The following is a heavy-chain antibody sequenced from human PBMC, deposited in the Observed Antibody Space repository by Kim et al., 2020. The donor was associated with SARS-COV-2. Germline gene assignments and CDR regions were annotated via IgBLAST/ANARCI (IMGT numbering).Heavy chain of an antibody. Sequence: SVKGRFTISRDNSKNTLYLQMNSLRADDTAVYFCARGRFCSSSNCYSYMDVWGKGTTFIVSS. CDR3: ARGRFCSSSNCYSYMDV. D-gene: IGHD2-2*01. J-gene: IGHJ6*03. V-gene: IGHV3-30*07.